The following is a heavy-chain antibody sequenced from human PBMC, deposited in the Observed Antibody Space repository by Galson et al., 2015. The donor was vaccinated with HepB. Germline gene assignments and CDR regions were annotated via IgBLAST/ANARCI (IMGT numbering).Heavy chain of an antibody. D-gene: IGHD6-19*01. CDR1: GFTFSSYA. CDR2: ISGSGGST. J-gene: IGHJ4*02. CDR3: ARDPGYSSGWTVDY. Sequence: SLRLSCAASGFTFSSYAMSWVRQAPGKGLEWVSAISGSGGSTYYADSVKGRFTISRDNSKNTLYLQMNSLRAEDTAVYYCARDPGYSSGWTVDYWGQGTLVTVSS. V-gene: IGHV3-23*01.